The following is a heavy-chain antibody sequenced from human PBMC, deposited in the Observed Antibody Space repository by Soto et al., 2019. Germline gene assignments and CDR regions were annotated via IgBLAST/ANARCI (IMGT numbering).Heavy chain of an antibody. V-gene: IGHV4-31*03. CDR3: ARDYPSWDYYYGMDV. J-gene: IGHJ6*02. CDR1: GVSITSGGHN. D-gene: IGHD3-16*02. Sequence: PSETLSLTCTVSGVSITSGGHNWSWIRQHPGKGLEWIGYIYHSGGTYYNPSLKSRAIISVDTSKNQFSLKLSSVTAVDTAVYYCARDYPSWDYYYGMDVWGQGTTVTVSS. CDR2: IYHSGGT.